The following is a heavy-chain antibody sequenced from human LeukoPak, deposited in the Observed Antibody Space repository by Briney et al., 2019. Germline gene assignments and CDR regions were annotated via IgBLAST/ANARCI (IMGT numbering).Heavy chain of an antibody. D-gene: IGHD1-1*01. J-gene: IGHJ3*02. V-gene: IGHV3-9*03. CDR3: AKDMEYNWNDGVFDI. Sequence: PGGSLRLSCAASGFTFDDYAMHWVRQAPGKGLEWVSGISWNSGSIGYADSVKGRFTISRDNAKNSLYLQMNSLRAEDMALYYCAKDMEYNWNDGVFDIWGQGTMVTVSS. CDR2: ISWNSGSI. CDR1: GFTFDDYA.